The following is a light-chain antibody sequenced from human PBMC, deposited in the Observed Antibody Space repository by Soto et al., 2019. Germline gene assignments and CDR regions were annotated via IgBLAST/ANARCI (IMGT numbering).Light chain of an antibody. CDR3: ATWDDSLGGPV. Sequence: QLVLTQTPSVSGTPGQRGNISCSGSSSNIGRNYVYWYHQFPGTAPKLLIYRDNERPSGVPDRFSGSKSGTSASLAISGLRSGDDADYHCATWDDSLGGPVFGGGTKLTVL. CDR2: RDN. CDR1: SSNIGRNY. J-gene: IGLJ2*01. V-gene: IGLV1-47*01.